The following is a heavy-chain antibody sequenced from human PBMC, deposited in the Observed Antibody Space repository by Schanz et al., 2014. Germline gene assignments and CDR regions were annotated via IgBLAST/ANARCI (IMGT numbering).Heavy chain of an antibody. J-gene: IGHJ4*02. CDR2: IYSGGST. CDR3: AKDGRLPYYGTGSDFDY. D-gene: IGHD3-22*01. V-gene: IGHV3-53*01. CDR1: GFTVSSNY. Sequence: EVQLVESGGGLIQPGGSLRLSCAASGFTVSSNYMSWVRQAPGKGLEWVAVIYSGGSTFYTDSVKGRFTISRDNSKNTLFLQMDSLRVEDTAVYYCAKDGRLPYYGTGSDFDYWGQGTLVAVSS.